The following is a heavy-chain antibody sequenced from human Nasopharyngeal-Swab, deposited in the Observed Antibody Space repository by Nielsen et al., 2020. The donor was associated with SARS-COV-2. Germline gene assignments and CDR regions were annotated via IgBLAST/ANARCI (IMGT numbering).Heavy chain of an antibody. D-gene: IGHD6-13*01. CDR1: GFTFSSYA. CDR3: AKDLSGIAAADDAFDI. V-gene: IGHV3-23*01. J-gene: IGHJ3*02. CDR2: ISGSGGST. Sequence: GESLKISCAASGFTFSSYAMSWVRQAPGKGLEWVSAISGSGGSTYYADSVKGRFTISSDNSKNTLYLQMNSLRAEDTAVYYCAKDLSGIAAADDAFDIWGQGTMVTVSS.